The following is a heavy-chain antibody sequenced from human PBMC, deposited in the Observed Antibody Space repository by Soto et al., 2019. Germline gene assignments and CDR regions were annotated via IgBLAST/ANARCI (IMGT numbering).Heavy chain of an antibody. V-gene: IGHV4-39*01. CDR1: GGSIRTSTYY. J-gene: IGHJ6*02. CDR2: VYYSGST. D-gene: IGHD6-13*01. Sequence: QLQLQESGPGLVKPSETLSLTCTVSGGSIRTSTYYWGWIRQPPGKGLEWIGSVYYSGSTYYNPSLKSRVTFSRDTSKIQFSLKLSSVTAADTAMYYCARLTWELVHIPTYYFYGLAVWGQGTTVTVSS. CDR3: ARLTWELVHIPTYYFYGLAV.